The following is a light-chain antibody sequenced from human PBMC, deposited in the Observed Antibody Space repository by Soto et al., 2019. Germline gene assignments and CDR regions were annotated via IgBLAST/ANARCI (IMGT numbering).Light chain of an antibody. CDR3: QQRVDWLT. CDR2: DAS. J-gene: IGKJ4*01. Sequence: EIVLTQSPATLSLSPGERATLSCRASQSVSIYLAWYQQKPGQAPRLLIYDASNRATGIPARFSGSGSGTDFTITISSLEPEDFAVYYCQQRVDWLTFGGGTKVEI. CDR1: QSVSIY. V-gene: IGKV3-11*01.